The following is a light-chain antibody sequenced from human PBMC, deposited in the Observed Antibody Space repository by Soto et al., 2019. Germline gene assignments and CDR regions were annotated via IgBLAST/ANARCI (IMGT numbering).Light chain of an antibody. J-gene: IGKJ3*01. CDR2: GAS. CDR3: QQYNNWPP. CDR1: ESVYNK. Sequence: EIAMTQSPATLSVSLGERATLSCRASESVYNKLAWYQQKRGQAPRLLIFGASTRATGIPARFSGSGSGTEFTLTISSLQSEDFAVYYCQQYNNWPPFGPGTKVAIK. V-gene: IGKV3-15*01.